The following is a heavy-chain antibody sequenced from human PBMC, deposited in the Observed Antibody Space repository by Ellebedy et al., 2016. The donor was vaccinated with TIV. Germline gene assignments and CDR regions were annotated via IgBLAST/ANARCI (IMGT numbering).Heavy chain of an antibody. J-gene: IGHJ6*02. V-gene: IGHV4-34*01. CDR1: GGSFSGYY. CDR3: ARFANSYGLDV. CDR2: INHSGST. Sequence: MPSETLSLTCAVYGGSFSGYYWSWIRQPPGKGLEWIGEINHSGSTNYNPSLKSRVTISVDTSKNQFSLKLSSVTAADTAVYYCARFANSYGLDVWGQGTTVTVSS.